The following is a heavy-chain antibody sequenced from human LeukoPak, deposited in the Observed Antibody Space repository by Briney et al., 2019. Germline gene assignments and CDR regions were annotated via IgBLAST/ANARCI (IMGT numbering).Heavy chain of an antibody. V-gene: IGHV3-23*01. CDR3: AKGNWRYFDY. CDR1: GFTFSTYV. Sequence: GGSLRLSWAAAGFTFSTYVMSWVRQAPGKVLEWVSAISGSGGSTYYADSVKGRFTISRDNSKNTLYLQMNSLGADDPAVYYCAKGNWRYFDYWGQGTLVTVSS. J-gene: IGHJ4*02. D-gene: IGHD1-1*01. CDR2: ISGSGGST.